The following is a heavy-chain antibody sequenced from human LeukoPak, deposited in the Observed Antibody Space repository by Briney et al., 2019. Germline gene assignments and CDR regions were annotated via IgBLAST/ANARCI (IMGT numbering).Heavy chain of an antibody. CDR1: GGTFSSYA. Sequence: ASVKVSCKASGGTFSSYAISWVRQAPGQGLEWMGGIIPIFGTANYAQKFQGRVTITTDESTSTAYMELSSLRSEDTAVYYCAAAGSEIYWLEERGYHYMDVWGRGTTVTVSS. CDR3: AAAGSEIYWLEERGYHYMDV. CDR2: IIPIFGTA. V-gene: IGHV1-69*05. J-gene: IGHJ6*03. D-gene: IGHD6-19*01.